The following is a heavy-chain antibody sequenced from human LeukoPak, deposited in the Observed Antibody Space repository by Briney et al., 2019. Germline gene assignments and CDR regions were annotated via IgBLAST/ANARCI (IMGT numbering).Heavy chain of an antibody. V-gene: IGHV4-59*01. Sequence: SETLSLTCTVSGGSISSYYWSWIRQPPGKGLEWIGYIYYSGSTNYNPSLKSRVTISVDTSKNQFSLKLSSVTAADTAVYYCARVPPLDYDILTGYYNGNAFDIWGQGTMVTVSS. CDR3: ARVPPLDYDILTGYYNGNAFDI. D-gene: IGHD3-9*01. CDR1: GGSISSYY. J-gene: IGHJ3*02. CDR2: IYYSGST.